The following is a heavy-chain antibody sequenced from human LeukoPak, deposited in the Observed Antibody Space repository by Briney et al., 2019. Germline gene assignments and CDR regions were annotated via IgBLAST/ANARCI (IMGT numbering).Heavy chain of an antibody. V-gene: IGHV3-23*01. D-gene: IGHD6-19*01. CDR2: INGSGGST. J-gene: IGHJ4*02. CDR3: AKDVGYSSGWFDNFFDY. CDR1: GFTFSSYA. Sequence: GGSLRLSCAASGFTFSSYAMSWVRQAPGKGLEWVSAINGSGGSTYYADSVKGRFTISRDNSKNTLYLQMNSLRAEDTAVYYCAKDVGYSSGWFDNFFDYWGQGTLVTVSS.